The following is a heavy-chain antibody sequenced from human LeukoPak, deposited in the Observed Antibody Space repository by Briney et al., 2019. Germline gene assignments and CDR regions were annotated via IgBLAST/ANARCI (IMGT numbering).Heavy chain of an antibody. CDR2: ISSSGSTI. D-gene: IGHD5-18*01. CDR1: GFTFSSYE. Sequence: PGGSLRLSCAASGFTFSSYEMNWVRQAPGKGLEWVSYISSSGSTIYYADSVKGRFTISRDNAKNSLYLRMNSLRAEDTAVYYCASGGLQLWGPNFGGQGTLVTVSS. CDR3: ASGGLQLWGPNF. V-gene: IGHV3-48*03. J-gene: IGHJ4*02.